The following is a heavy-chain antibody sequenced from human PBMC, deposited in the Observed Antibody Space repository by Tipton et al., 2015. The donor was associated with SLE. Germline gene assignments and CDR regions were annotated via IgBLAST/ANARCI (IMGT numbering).Heavy chain of an antibody. D-gene: IGHD4-17*01. CDR3: ARGEGDYGDYWYFDL. V-gene: IGHV3-11*06. J-gene: IGHJ2*01. Sequence: SLRLSCAASGFTFSDYYMSWIRQAPGKGLEWVSYISSSSSYTNYADSVKGRFTISRDNAKNSLYLQMNSLRAEDTAVYYCARGEGDYGDYWYFDLWGRGTLVTVSS. CDR1: GFTFSDYY. CDR2: ISSSSSYT.